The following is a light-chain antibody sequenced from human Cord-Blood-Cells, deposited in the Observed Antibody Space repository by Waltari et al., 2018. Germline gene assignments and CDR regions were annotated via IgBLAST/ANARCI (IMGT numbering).Light chain of an antibody. Sequence: DIQMTQSPSTLSASVGARVTITCRASQSISSWVAWYQQKPGKAPKLLIYDASSLESGVPSRFSGSGSGTEFTLTISSLQPDDFATYYCQQYNSYWTFGQGTKVEIK. V-gene: IGKV1-5*01. J-gene: IGKJ1*01. CDR2: DAS. CDR3: QQYNSYWT. CDR1: QSISSW.